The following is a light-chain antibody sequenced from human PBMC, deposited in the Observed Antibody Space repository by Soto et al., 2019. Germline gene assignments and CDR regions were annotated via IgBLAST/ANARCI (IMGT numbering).Light chain of an antibody. CDR1: QSIRSW. J-gene: IGKJ1*01. Sequence: DIQMTQSPSTLSASVGDRVTITCRASQSIRSWLAWYQQKPGKAPKLLIYEASNLESGVPSRFSGSGSGTEFTLTISSLQPDDFATYYCQQYNSYPWTFGQGTKVEIK. CDR3: QQYNSYPWT. V-gene: IGKV1-5*03. CDR2: EAS.